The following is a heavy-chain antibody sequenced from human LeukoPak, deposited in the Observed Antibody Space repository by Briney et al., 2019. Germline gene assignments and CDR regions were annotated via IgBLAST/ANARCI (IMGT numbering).Heavy chain of an antibody. CDR2: VGGDGRVT. CDR3: ARVGSHSSSFDY. D-gene: IGHD6-13*01. Sequence: GGSLRLSCAASGFTFSTYVMSWVRQAPGKGLQWVSSVGGDGRVTYYADSVKGRFTISRDNSQNTLFLQMNSLRVEDTAVYYCARVGSHSSSFDYWGQGTLVTVSS. J-gene: IGHJ4*02. CDR1: GFTFSTYV. V-gene: IGHV3-23*01.